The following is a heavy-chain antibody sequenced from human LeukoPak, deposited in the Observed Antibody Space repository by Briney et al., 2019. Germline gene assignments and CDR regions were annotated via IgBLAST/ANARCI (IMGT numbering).Heavy chain of an antibody. D-gene: IGHD2/OR15-2a*01. CDR3: ARGVSGLPSYNWFDP. Sequence: GGSLRLSCAASGLTFSSYAMSWVRQAPGKGLEWVSAISGSGGSTYYADSVKGRFTISRDNSKNTLYLQMNSLRAEDTAVYYCARGVSGLPSYNWFDPWGQGTLVTVSS. J-gene: IGHJ5*02. CDR2: ISGSGGST. V-gene: IGHV3-23*01. CDR1: GLTFSSYA.